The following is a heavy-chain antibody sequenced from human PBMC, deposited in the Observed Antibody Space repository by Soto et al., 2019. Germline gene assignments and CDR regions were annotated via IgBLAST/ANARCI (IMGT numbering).Heavy chain of an antibody. CDR2: ISYDGSNK. J-gene: IGHJ6*02. D-gene: IGHD7-27*01. CDR3: ARVPLRPRKLGISRHYYYDYGMDV. Sequence: PVRSLRLWHAASGFTCGGFVMRWVRQAQGKGLEWVAVISYDGSNKYYADSVKGRFTISRDNSKNTLYLQMNSLRAEDTAVYYCARVPLRPRKLGISRHYYYDYGMDVWGQGTTVTVSS. CDR1: GFTCGGFV. V-gene: IGHV3-30-3*01.